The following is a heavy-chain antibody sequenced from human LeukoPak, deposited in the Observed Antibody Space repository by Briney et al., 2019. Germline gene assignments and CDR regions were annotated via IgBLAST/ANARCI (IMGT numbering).Heavy chain of an antibody. V-gene: IGHV1-18*01. J-gene: IGHJ4*02. CDR1: GYTFTSYG. D-gene: IGHD1-26*01. CDR2: VSAYNGNT. CDR3: ARAEEWGATTDLDY. Sequence: ASVKVSCKASGYTFTSYGISWVRQAPGQGLEWMGWVSAYNGNTNYAQKLQGRVTMTTDTSTSTAYMELRSLRSDDTAVYYCARAEEWGATTDLDYWGQGTLVTVSS.